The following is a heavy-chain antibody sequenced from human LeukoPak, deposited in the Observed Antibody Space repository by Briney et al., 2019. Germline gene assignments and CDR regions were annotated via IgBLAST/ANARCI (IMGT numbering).Heavy chain of an antibody. J-gene: IGHJ4*02. CDR2: ISAYNGNT. V-gene: IGHV1-18*01. Sequence: ASVKVSCKASGYTFTSYGISWVRQAPGQGLEWMGWISAYNGNTNYAQKLQGRVTMTTDTSTSTAYMELRSLRSDDTAVYYCARDPEKKSGYYPPNDYWGQGTLVTVSS. CDR1: GYTFTSYG. CDR3: ARDPEKKSGYYPPNDY. D-gene: IGHD3-22*01.